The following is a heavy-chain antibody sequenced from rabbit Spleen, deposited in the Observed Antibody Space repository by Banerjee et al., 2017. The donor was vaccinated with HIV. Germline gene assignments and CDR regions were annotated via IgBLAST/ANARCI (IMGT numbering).Heavy chain of an antibody. CDR3: ARDGYAGYAYATGYFNL. J-gene: IGHJ4*01. Sequence: QQLVESGGGLVKPGASLTLTCKASAFSFSRGYDMCWVRQAPGKGLEWIACIYTGNSKTYYASWVNGRFTISLDNAQNTVFLQMTSLTAADTATYFCARDGYAGYAYATGYFNLWGQGTLVTVS. CDR2: IYTGNSKT. D-gene: IGHD6-1*01. V-gene: IGHV1S40*01. CDR1: AFSFSRGYD.